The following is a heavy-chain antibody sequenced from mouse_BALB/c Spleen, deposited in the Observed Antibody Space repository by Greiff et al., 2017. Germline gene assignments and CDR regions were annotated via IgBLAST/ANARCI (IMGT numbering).Heavy chain of an antibody. J-gene: IGHJ2*01. V-gene: IGHV14-3*02. CDR3: AGRLITTGFDY. CDR1: GFNIQDTY. Sequence: EVQLQQSGAELVKPGASVKLSCTASGFNIQDTYMHWVKQRPEQGLEWIGRIDPANGNTKYDPKFQGKATITADTTSNTVYLQLSSLTSEDTTVYYCAGRLITTGFDYWGQGTTLTVSS. D-gene: IGHD1-1*01. CDR2: IDPANGNT.